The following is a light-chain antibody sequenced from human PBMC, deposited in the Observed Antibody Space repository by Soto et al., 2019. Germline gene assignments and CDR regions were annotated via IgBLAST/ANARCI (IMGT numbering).Light chain of an antibody. CDR2: TTP. V-gene: IGKV1-12*01. CDR3: QQASRLPPTT. CDR1: QGVRDW. J-gene: IGKJ1*01. Sequence: DIQMTQCPSSVSASLGDRVTITCRASQGVRDWVAWYQQKPGKAPKLLFSTTPTLEDGVPSRFSGSASGTEFTLSVSSLNPEDFATYYCQQASRLPPTTFGQGTKGDIK.